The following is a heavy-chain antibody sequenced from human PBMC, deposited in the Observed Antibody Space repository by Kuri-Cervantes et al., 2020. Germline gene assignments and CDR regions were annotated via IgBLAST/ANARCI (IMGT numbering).Heavy chain of an antibody. CDR3: ARGMGENYYDSSGYYDY. Sequence: ASVKVSCKASGYTFTSYGISWVRQAPGQGLEGMGWISAYNGNTNYAQKLQGRVTMTTDTSTSTAYLELRSLRSDDTAVYYCARGMGENYYDSSGYYDYWGQGTLVTVSS. J-gene: IGHJ4*02. CDR2: ISAYNGNT. V-gene: IGHV1-18*01. CDR1: GYTFTSYG. D-gene: IGHD3-22*01.